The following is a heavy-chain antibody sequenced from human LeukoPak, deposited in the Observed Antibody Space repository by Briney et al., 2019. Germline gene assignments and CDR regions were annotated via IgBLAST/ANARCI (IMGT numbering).Heavy chain of an antibody. J-gene: IGHJ5*02. CDR3: ARGGQDQLPRRAHWFDP. D-gene: IGHD2-2*01. CDR1: GFTFSSYA. Sequence: PGGSLRLSCAASGFTFSSYAMHWVRQAPGKGLEGVAVISYDGSNKYYADSVKGRFTISRDNSKNTLYLQMNSLRAEDTAVYYCARGGQDQLPRRAHWFDPWGQGTLVTVSS. CDR2: ISYDGSNK. V-gene: IGHV3-30-3*01.